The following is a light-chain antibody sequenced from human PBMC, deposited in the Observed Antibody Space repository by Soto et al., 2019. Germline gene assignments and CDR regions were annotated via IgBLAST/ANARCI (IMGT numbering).Light chain of an antibody. Sequence: QSVLTQPASVSGSPGQSITISCTGTSSDVGAYNYVSWYQQHQGNAPTLMIYDVSNRPSGVSNRFSGSKSGNTASLTISGLQAEDEADYYCSSYTTSTTWVFGGGTKL. CDR2: DVS. CDR3: SSYTTSTTWV. CDR1: SSDVGAYNY. V-gene: IGLV2-14*01. J-gene: IGLJ3*02.